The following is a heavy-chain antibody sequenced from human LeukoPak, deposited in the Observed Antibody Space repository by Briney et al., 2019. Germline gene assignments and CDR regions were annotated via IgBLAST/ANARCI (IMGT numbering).Heavy chain of an antibody. CDR1: GFTFSSYA. CDR2: ISSNGGST. D-gene: IGHD3-3*01. J-gene: IGHJ2*01. Sequence: GGSLRLSCAASGFTFSSYAMHWVRQAPGKGLEYVSAISSNGGSTYYANSVKGRFTISRDNSKNTLYLQMGSLRAEDMAVYYCARVYDFWSGQYFDLWGRGTLVTVSS. CDR3: ARVYDFWSGQYFDL. V-gene: IGHV3-64*01.